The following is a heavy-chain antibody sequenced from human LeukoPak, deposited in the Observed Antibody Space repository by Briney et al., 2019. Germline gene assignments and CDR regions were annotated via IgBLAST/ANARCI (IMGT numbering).Heavy chain of an antibody. J-gene: IGHJ4*02. Sequence: SETLSLTCAVYGGSFSGYYWSWIRQPPGKGLEWIGEINHSGSTNYNPSLKSRVTISVDTSKNQFSLKLSSVTAADTAVYYCARHRGRRDYYGSGSYVDYWGQGTLVTVSS. CDR1: GGSFSGYY. CDR3: ARHRGRRDYYGSGSYVDY. D-gene: IGHD3-10*01. V-gene: IGHV4-34*01. CDR2: INHSGST.